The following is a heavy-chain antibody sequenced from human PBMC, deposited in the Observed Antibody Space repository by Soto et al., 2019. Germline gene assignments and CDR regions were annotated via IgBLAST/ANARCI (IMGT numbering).Heavy chain of an antibody. J-gene: IGHJ4*02. D-gene: IGHD5-12*01. CDR2: INGDGSSL. V-gene: IGHV3-74*01. CDR1: GFTFSSYW. CDR3: ARGATGYGNFDY. Sequence: EVQLVESGGGLVQPGGSLRLSCAASGFTFSSYWMHWVRQAPGKGLVWVSRINGDGSSLYYADSVKGRLTISRDSAKNTLYLQINSLRDEDTGVNYCARGATGYGNFDYWGQGTLVTVSS.